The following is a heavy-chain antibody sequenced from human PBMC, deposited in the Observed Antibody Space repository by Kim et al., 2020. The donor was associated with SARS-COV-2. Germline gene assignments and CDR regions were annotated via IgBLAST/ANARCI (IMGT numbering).Heavy chain of an antibody. J-gene: IGHJ4*02. CDR3: ARATTLITPLDS. Sequence: YYANTVPGRFTISRDNTKNSLSLQMNSLRTEDTVLYYCARATTLITPLDSWGQGTLVTVSS. V-gene: IGHV3-43*01.